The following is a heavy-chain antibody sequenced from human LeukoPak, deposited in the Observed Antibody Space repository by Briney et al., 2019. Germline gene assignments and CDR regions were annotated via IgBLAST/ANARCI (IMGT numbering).Heavy chain of an antibody. D-gene: IGHD6-13*01. CDR2: INSDGSST. CDR1: GFTFSTYW. V-gene: IGHV3-74*01. CDR3: ARIASHSSSWYDGGY. Sequence: GGSLRLSCAASGFTFSTYWMHWVRQAPGKGLVWVSRINSDGSSTTYADSVKGRFTISRDNAKNTLYLQMNSLRAEDTGVYYCARIASHSSSWYDGGYWGQGTLVTVSS. J-gene: IGHJ4*02.